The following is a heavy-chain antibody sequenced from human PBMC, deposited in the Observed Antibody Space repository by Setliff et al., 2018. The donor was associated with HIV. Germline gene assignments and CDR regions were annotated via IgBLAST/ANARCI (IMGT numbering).Heavy chain of an antibody. D-gene: IGHD5-12*01. CDR2: INNDGRKT. V-gene: IGHV3-74*03. Sequence: GGSLRLSCAASGFTFSTYWMHWVRQAPGKGLVWVSHINNDGRKTTYADSVKGRFTVSRDNAKNTLHLQMNSLRAEDTAVYYCARVASGYDYGWLDPWGQGTLVTVSS. CDR3: ARVASGYDYGWLDP. CDR1: GFTFSTYW. J-gene: IGHJ5*02.